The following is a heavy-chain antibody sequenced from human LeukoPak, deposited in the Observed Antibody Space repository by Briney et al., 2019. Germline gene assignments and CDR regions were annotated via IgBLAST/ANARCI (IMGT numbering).Heavy chain of an antibody. CDR1: GGSISSYY. Sequence: SETLSLTCTVSGGSISSYYWSWIRQPAGKGLEWIGRIYTSGSTNYNPSLKSRVTMSVDTSKNQFSLKLSSVTAADTAVFFCARPYCSGGSCYGAFDIWGQGTMVIVSS. CDR2: IYTSGST. J-gene: IGHJ3*02. CDR3: ARPYCSGGSCYGAFDI. V-gene: IGHV4-4*07. D-gene: IGHD2-15*01.